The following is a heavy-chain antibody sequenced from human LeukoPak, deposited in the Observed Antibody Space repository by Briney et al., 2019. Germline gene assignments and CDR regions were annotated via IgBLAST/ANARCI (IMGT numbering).Heavy chain of an antibody. D-gene: IGHD3-16*01. CDR1: GFTFSTYA. J-gene: IGHJ4*02. CDR2: ISGSGART. V-gene: IGHV3-23*01. Sequence: PGGSLRLSCAASGFTFSTYAMSWVRQTPGKGLEWVSSISGSGARTYYADSVKGRFTISRDNSKNTLYLQMNSLRAEDTAVYYCAKDAPALPPRLLRLWGKIDYWGQGTLVTVSS. CDR3: AKDAPALPPRLLRLWGKIDY.